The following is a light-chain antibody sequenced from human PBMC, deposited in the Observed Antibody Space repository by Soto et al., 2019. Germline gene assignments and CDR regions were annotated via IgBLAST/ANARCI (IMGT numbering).Light chain of an antibody. CDR1: QSISSW. CDR3: QQYNSYPLT. V-gene: IGKV1-5*01. J-gene: IGKJ4*01. CDR2: DAS. Sequence: DLQMTQSPSTLSASVGDRVTITCRTSQSISSWLAWYQQKPGKAPKLLIYDASSLESGVPSRFSGSGSGTEFTLTISSLQPDDFATYYCQQYNSYPLTFGGGTKVEIK.